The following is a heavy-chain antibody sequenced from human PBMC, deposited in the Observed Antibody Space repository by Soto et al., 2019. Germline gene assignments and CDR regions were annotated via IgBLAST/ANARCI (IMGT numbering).Heavy chain of an antibody. CDR1: GGTFNMYA. Sequence: QVQLVQSGVEVKKPGSAVKVSCKASGGTFNMYAMNWVRQAPGQGLEWMGGIIPIFDAPRYSQQFQGRVTIPVDESTSTAYMELSSLRSDDTAIYYCTRSIGSGGVMGGFDYWGQGTLVTVSS. J-gene: IGHJ4*02. D-gene: IGHD3-16*01. V-gene: IGHV1-69*01. CDR2: IIPIFDAP. CDR3: TRSIGSGGVMGGFDY.